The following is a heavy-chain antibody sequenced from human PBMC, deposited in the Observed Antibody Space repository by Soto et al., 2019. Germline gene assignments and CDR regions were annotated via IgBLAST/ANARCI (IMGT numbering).Heavy chain of an antibody. V-gene: IGHV3-23*01. CDR3: AKDLGQVVVVAADF. CDR2: ISGSGGST. J-gene: IGHJ4*02. Sequence: EVQLLESGGGLVQPGGSLRLSCAASGFTFSSYAMSWVRQAPGKGLEWVSAISGSGGSTYYANSVKGRFTISRDNSNNTLYLQMNSLRAEDTAVYYCAKDLGQVVVVAADFWGQGTLVTVSS. D-gene: IGHD2-15*01. CDR1: GFTFSSYA.